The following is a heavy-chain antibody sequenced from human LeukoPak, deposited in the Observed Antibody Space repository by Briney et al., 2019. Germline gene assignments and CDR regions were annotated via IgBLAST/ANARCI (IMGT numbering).Heavy chain of an antibody. J-gene: IGHJ4*02. CDR3: ARHSGSWRSSNYFDY. CDR1: GGSFSGYY. V-gene: IGHV4-34*01. D-gene: IGHD6-13*01. CDR2: INHSGST. Sequence: SETLSLTCAVYGGSFSGYYWSWIRQPPGKGLEWIGEINHSGSTNYNPSLKSRVTISVDTSKNQFSLKLSSVTAADTAVYYCARHSGSWRSSNYFDYWGQGTLVTVSS.